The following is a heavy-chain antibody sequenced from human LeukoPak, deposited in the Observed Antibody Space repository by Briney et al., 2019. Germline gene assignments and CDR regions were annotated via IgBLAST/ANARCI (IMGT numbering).Heavy chain of an antibody. Sequence: SETLSLTCAVSGYSIISGYYWGWIRQPPGKGLEWIGSIYHSGSTYYNPSLKSRVTISVDTSKNQFSLKLSSVTAADTAVYYCARDPRGTPFDYWGQGTLVTVSS. D-gene: IGHD2-15*01. V-gene: IGHV4-38-2*02. CDR2: IYHSGST. CDR1: GYSIISGYY. J-gene: IGHJ4*02. CDR3: ARDPRGTPFDY.